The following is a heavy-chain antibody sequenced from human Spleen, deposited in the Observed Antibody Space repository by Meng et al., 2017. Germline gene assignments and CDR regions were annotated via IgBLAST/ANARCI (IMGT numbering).Heavy chain of an antibody. CDR1: GDSISSDYF. Sequence: QLQLQESGPGLVKPSETLSLTCTVSGDSISSDYFWSWIRQPPGKGLEWIGYIYHGGSTDYNPPLRSRVSISVDTSKNQFSLNLNSMTAADTAVYYCASFDHIPRRNYFDYWGQGTLVTVSS. CDR3: ASFDHIPRRNYFDY. J-gene: IGHJ4*02. V-gene: IGHV4-30-4*01. CDR2: IYHGGST. D-gene: IGHD2-21*01.